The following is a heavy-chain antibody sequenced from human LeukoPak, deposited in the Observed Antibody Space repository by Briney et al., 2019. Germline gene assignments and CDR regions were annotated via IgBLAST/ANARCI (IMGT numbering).Heavy chain of an antibody. J-gene: IGHJ5*02. Sequence: SETLSLTCTVSGGSISSYYWSWIRQPAGKGLEWIGRIYTSGSTNYNPPLKSRVTMSVDTSKNQFSLKLSSVTAADTAVYYCARDSYYYGSGSYSHNWFDPWGQGTLVTVSS. V-gene: IGHV4-4*07. CDR1: GGSISSYY. CDR3: ARDSYYYGSGSYSHNWFDP. D-gene: IGHD3-10*01. CDR2: IYTSGST.